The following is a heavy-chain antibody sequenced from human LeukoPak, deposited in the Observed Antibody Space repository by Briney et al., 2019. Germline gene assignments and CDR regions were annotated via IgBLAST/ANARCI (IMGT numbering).Heavy chain of an antibody. CDR2: IIPILGIA. CDR1: GGTFSSYT. J-gene: IGHJ4*02. V-gene: IGHV1-69*02. Sequence: SVKVSCKASGGTFSSYTISWVRQAPGQGREWMGRIIPILGIANYAQKFQGRVTITADKSTSTAYMELSSLRSEDTAVYYCASVFAVAGTDWGQGTLVTVSS. D-gene: IGHD6-19*01. CDR3: ASVFAVAGTD.